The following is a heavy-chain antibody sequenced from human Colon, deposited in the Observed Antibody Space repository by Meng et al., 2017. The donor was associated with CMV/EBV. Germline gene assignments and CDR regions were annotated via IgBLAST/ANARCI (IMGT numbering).Heavy chain of an antibody. V-gene: IGHV3-30-3*01. CDR3: ARVLGGTLGGV. CDR2: ISYDGSNK. J-gene: IGHJ6*02. Sequence: GGSLRLSCAASGFTFSTYALHWVRQAPGKGLEWVAVISYDGSNKYYAESVKGRFTVSRDNSKNTLYLQMNSLRTDDTAVYYCARVLGGTLGGVWGQGTTVTVSS. D-gene: IGHD2-15*01. CDR1: GFTFSTYA.